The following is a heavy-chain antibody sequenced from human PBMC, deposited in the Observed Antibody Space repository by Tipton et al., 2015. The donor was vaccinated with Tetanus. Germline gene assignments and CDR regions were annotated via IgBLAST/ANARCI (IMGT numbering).Heavy chain of an antibody. CDR3: ARIYDFWSGYYSDH. Sequence: TLSLTCIVSGGSLSAGGHYGAWVRQSPGKGLEWIGSLTYSGRTYYSPSLKGRLTMSVDTSKNQFSLKLSSVTAADTAVYYCARIYDFWSGYYSDHWGQGTLVTVSS. D-gene: IGHD3-3*01. V-gene: IGHV4-39*01. CDR2: LTYSGRT. J-gene: IGHJ4*02. CDR1: GGSLSAGGHY.